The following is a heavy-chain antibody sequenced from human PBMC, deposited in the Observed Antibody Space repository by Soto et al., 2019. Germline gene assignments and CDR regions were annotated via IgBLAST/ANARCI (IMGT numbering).Heavy chain of an antibody. D-gene: IGHD2-2*01. Sequence: PSETLSLTCTVSGGSISSSSYYWGWIRQPPGKGLEWIGSIYYSGSTYYNPSLKSRVTISVDTSKNQFSLKLSSVTAADTAVYYCARHVLDRFIVVVPAAIPVGGVDVWGKGTTVTVSS. V-gene: IGHV4-39*01. J-gene: IGHJ6*04. CDR3: ARHVLDRFIVVVPAAIPVGGVDV. CDR1: GGSISSSSYY. CDR2: IYYSGST.